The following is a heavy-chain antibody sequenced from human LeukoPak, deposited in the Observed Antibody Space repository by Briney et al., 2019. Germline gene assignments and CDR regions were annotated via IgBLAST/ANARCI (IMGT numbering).Heavy chain of an antibody. CDR1: GGSISSNF. Sequence: SEPLSLTCTVSGGSISSNFWSWIRQPPGEGLEWIGYIYSSGSITYNPSLESRVTISVDTSKNQFSLKLTSVTAADTAIYYCARHGVTTPRRYFDYWGQGTLVTVSS. D-gene: IGHD4-17*01. CDR2: IYSSGSI. J-gene: IGHJ4*02. V-gene: IGHV4-59*01. CDR3: ARHGVTTPRRYFDY.